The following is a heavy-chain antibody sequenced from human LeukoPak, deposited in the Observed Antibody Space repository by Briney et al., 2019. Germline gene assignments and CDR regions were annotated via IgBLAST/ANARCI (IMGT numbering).Heavy chain of an antibody. J-gene: IGHJ4*02. Sequence: ASVKVSCKASGYSFTGYYMHWVRQAPGQGLEWMGWVNPNSGGTNFAQKFQGRITMTRDTSISTAYMELSRLRSDDTAVYFCARDREYRSSSYPLDYWGQGTLVTVSS. D-gene: IGHD6-6*01. CDR2: VNPNSGGT. V-gene: IGHV1-2*02. CDR3: ARDREYRSSSYPLDY. CDR1: GYSFTGYY.